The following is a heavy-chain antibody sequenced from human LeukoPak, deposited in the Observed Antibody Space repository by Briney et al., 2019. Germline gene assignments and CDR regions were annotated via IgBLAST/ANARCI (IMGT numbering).Heavy chain of an antibody. CDR1: GFTFSGSA. V-gene: IGHV3-73*01. CDR3: TRHGYYDSSGYYPLLL. J-gene: IGHJ4*02. Sequence: GGSLRLSCAASGFTFSGSAMHWVRQASGKGLEWVGRIRSKANSYATAYAASVKGRFTISRDGSKNTAYLQMNSLKTEDTAVYYCTRHGYYDSSGYYPLLLWGQGTLVTVSS. CDR2: IRSKANSYAT. D-gene: IGHD3-22*01.